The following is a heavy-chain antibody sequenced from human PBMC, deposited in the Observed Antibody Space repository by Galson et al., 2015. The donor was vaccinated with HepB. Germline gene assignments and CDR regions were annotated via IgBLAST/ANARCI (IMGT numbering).Heavy chain of an antibody. CDR1: GLTFSTYA. V-gene: IGHV3-23*01. Sequence: SLRLSCAASGLTFSTYAMSWVRQAPGKGLEWVSVIGGGGRSTDCADSVKGRFTISRDNSKNTLFLQMNSLRAEDSAVYYCATNWNRGAFDIWGQGAMVSVSS. CDR2: IGGGGRST. CDR3: ATNWNRGAFDI. J-gene: IGHJ3*02. D-gene: IGHD1-1*01.